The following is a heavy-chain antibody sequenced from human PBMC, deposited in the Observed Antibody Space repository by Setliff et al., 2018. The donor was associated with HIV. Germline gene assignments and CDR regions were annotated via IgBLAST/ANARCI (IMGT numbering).Heavy chain of an antibody. CDR3: ARFSSTGWRRAFDV. CDR2: IDHSGST. V-gene: IGHV4-34*01. CDR1: GGAFNDFY. J-gene: IGHJ3*01. D-gene: IGHD6-19*01. Sequence: PSETLSLTCAVYGGAFNDFYWGWIRQPPGKGLEWIGEIDHSGSTNNSPSLKSRLTISVDTSKKQFSLRLTSLTAADTAVYFCARFSSTGWRRAFDVWGQGTKVTVSS.